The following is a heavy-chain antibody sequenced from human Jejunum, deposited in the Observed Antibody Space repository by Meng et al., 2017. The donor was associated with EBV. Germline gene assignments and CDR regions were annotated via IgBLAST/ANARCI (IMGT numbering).Heavy chain of an antibody. Sequence: QIHVKESGPTLVNPTQTLTLTCTFSGFSLSTSGVGVAWFRQPPGKALEWLALTYWDADKRYNPSLRDRLSITKDTSKNQVVLTMTNMDPVDTATYFCAHRGYNFAFDYWGQGALVTVSS. CDR1: GFSLSTSGVG. CDR3: AHRGYNFAFDY. V-gene: IGHV2-5*02. CDR2: TYWDADK. J-gene: IGHJ4*02. D-gene: IGHD5-24*01.